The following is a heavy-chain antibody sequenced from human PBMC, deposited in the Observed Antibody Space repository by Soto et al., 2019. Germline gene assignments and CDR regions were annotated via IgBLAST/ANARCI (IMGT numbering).Heavy chain of an antibody. CDR2: IIPIFGTA. J-gene: IGHJ4*02. Sequence: SVKVSCKASGGTFSSYAISWVRQAPGQGLEWMGGIIPIFGTANYAQKFQGRVTITADESTSTAYMELSSLRSEDTAVYYCARMYYYGSGSYYNRVPYLDYWGQGTLVTVSS. V-gene: IGHV1-69*13. D-gene: IGHD3-10*01. CDR3: ARMYYYGSGSYYNRVPYLDY. CDR1: GGTFSSYA.